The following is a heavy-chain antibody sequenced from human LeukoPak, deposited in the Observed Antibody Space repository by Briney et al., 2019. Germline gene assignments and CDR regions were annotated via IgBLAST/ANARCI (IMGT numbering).Heavy chain of an antibody. J-gene: IGHJ4*02. CDR2: INPNSGGT. Sequence: GASVKVSCKASGYTFTGYYMHWVRQAPGPGLEWMGWINPNSGGTNYAQKFQGRVTMTRDTSISTAYMELSRLRSGDTAVSYCASPSGSGWSNFDYWGQGTLVTVSS. CDR1: GYTFTGYY. D-gene: IGHD6-19*01. V-gene: IGHV1-2*02. CDR3: ASPSGSGWSNFDY.